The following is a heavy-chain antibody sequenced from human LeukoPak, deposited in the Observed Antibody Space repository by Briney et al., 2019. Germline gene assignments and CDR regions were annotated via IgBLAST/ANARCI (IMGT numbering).Heavy chain of an antibody. D-gene: IGHD3-9*01. V-gene: IGHV4-4*02. J-gene: IGHJ4*02. CDR1: GGSISSSNW. CDR3: ARVTGAAPFDY. Sequence: SGTLSLTCAVSGGSISSSNWWSWVRQPPGKGLEWMGETSHSGSTNYTPSLESRVTLSVDKSTSQFSLKLTSVTAADTAVYFCARVTGAAPFDYWGQGTLVTVSP. CDR2: TSHSGST.